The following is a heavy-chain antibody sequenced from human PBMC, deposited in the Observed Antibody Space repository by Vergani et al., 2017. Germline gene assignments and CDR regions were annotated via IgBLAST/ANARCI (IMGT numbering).Heavy chain of an antibody. CDR3: ARGWLVVPAAPPLNAFDI. J-gene: IGHJ3*02. CDR1: GGSISSGDYY. V-gene: IGHV4-30-4*08. Sequence: QVQLQESGPGLVKPSQTLSLTCTVSGGSISSGDYYWSWIRQPPGKGLEWIGYIYYSGSTYYNPSLKSRVTISVDTSKHQFSLKLSSVTAADTAVYYCARGWLVVPAAPPLNAFDIWGQGTMVTVSS. D-gene: IGHD2-2*01. CDR2: IYYSGST.